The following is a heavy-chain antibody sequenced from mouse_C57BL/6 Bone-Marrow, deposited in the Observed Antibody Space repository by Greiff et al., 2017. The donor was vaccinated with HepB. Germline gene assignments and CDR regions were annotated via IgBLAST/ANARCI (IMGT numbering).Heavy chain of an antibody. CDR1: EYAFPSHD. V-gene: IGHV5-2*01. CDR2: INSDGGST. CDR3: APPYYYGSRPYAMDY. Sequence: EVKLVESGGGLVQPGESLKLSCESNEYAFPSHDMSWVRKTPEKRLELVAAINSDGGSTYYPDTMERRFIISRDNTKKTLYLQMSSLRSADTALYYCAPPYYYGSRPYAMDYWGQGTSVTVSS. D-gene: IGHD1-1*01. J-gene: IGHJ4*01.